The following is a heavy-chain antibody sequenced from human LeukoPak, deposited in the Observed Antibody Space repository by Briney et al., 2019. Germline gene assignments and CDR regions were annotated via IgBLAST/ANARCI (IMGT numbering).Heavy chain of an antibody. Sequence: PSETLSLTCTVSGDSISRYYWSWIRQPPGKGLEYIGYIYYSGSTNYNPSLKSRVTISADTPKNQFSLRLTSVTAADTAVYYCASTSGSYYPAEYFQHWGQGTLVTVSS. D-gene: IGHD1-26*01. J-gene: IGHJ1*01. V-gene: IGHV4-59*01. CDR2: IYYSGST. CDR1: GDSISRYY. CDR3: ASTSGSYYPAEYFQH.